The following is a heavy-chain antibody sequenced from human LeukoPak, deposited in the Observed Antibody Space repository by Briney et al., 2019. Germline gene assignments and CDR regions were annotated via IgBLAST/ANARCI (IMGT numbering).Heavy chain of an antibody. J-gene: IGHJ4*02. CDR1: GYTFTSYA. CDR2: INAGNGNT. Sequence: ASVKVSCKASGYTFTSYAMHWVRQAPGQRLEWMGWINAGNGNTKYSQKFQGRVTITRDTSASTAYMELSSLRSEDPAVYYCARNGSGRGVAGFDYWGQGTLVTVSS. CDR3: ARNGSGRGVAGFDY. V-gene: IGHV1-3*01. D-gene: IGHD3-10*01.